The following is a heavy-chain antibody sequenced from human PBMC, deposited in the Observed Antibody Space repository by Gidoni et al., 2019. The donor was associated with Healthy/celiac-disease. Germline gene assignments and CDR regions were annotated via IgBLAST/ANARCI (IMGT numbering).Heavy chain of an antibody. J-gene: IGHJ5*02. CDR3: ARSIAAQNWFDP. D-gene: IGHD6-6*01. V-gene: IGHV4-34*01. CDR2: INHSGST. CDR1: GGSFSGYY. Sequence: QVQLQQWGAGLLKPSETLSLTCAVYGGSFSGYYWSWIRQPPGKGLEWIGEINHSGSTNYNPSLKSRVTISVDTSKNQFSLKLSSVTAADTAVYYCARSIAAQNWFDPWGQGTLVTVSS.